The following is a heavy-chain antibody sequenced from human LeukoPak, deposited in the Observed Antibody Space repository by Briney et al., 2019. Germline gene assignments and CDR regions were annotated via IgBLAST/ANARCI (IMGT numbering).Heavy chain of an antibody. CDR3: ARAAGPYSGSYAFLDY. V-gene: IGHV3-7*01. CDR2: IKQDGSEK. Sequence: GSLRLSCAASGFTFSSYWMSWVRQASGKGLEWVANIKQDGSEKYYVDSVKGRFTISRDNAKNSLYLQMNSLRAEDTAVYYCARAAGPYSGSYAFLDYWGQGTLVTVSS. CDR1: GFTFSSYW. D-gene: IGHD1-26*01. J-gene: IGHJ4*02.